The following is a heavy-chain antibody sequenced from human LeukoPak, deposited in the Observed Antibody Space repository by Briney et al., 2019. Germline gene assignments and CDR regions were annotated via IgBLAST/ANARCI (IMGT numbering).Heavy chain of an antibody. J-gene: IGHJ2*01. CDR2: INPSGDT. D-gene: IGHD6-19*01. CDR3: ARGFSTGWYFDP. V-gene: IGHV4-61*02. Sequence: PSETLSLTCSVSGASVSSGGYYWSWIRQPAGKEMEWIGRINPSGDTNYNPSLKSRVTMSIQTSKNQLFLNLISVTAADTALYYCARGFSTGWYFDPWGRGTQVTVPS. CDR1: GASVSSGGYY.